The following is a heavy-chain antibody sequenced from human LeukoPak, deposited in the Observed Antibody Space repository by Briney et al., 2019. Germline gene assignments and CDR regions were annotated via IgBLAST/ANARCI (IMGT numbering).Heavy chain of an antibody. J-gene: IGHJ4*02. CDR1: GFTFSSYW. V-gene: IGHV3-7*01. CDR2: IKQDGSEK. CDR3: AREKRIAAAGNSLDY. Sequence: GGSLRLSCAASGFTFSSYWMSWVRQAPGKGLEWVANIKQDGSEKYYVDSVKGRFTISRDNAKNSLYLQMNSLRAEDTAVYYCAREKRIAAAGNSLDYWGQGTLVTVSS. D-gene: IGHD6-13*01.